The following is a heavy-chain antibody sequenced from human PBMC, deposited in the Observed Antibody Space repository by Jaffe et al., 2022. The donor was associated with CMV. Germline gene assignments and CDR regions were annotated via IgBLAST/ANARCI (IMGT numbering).Heavy chain of an antibody. Sequence: EVRLVESGGALVGPGGSLRLSCEGSGFNFNNVWMSWVRQAPGKGLEWVARIKGKNVGGATDYAALVNGRFTISKDVSGNTLYLQMNSLKTEDTAVYYCVTDDLPGYTPYDKDCFDYWGQGTRVTVSS. J-gene: IGHJ4*02. CDR1: GFNFNNVW. D-gene: IGHD5-12*01. V-gene: IGHV3-15*02. CDR2: IKGKNVGGAT. CDR3: VTDDLPGYTPYDKDCFDY.